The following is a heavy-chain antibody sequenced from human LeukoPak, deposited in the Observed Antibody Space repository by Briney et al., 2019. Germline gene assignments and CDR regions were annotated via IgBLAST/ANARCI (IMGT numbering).Heavy chain of an antibody. D-gene: IGHD3-10*01. V-gene: IGHV3-49*03. CDR1: GFTFGDYA. J-gene: IGHJ4*02. CDR2: IRSKAYGGTT. Sequence: GGSLRLSCTASGFTFGDYAMSWFRQAPGKGLEWVGFIRSKAYGGTTEYAASVKGRFTISRDDSKSIACLQMNSLKTEDTAVYYCTRDRGMYYYGSGSVNYWGQGTLVTVSS. CDR3: TRDRGMYYYGSGSVNY.